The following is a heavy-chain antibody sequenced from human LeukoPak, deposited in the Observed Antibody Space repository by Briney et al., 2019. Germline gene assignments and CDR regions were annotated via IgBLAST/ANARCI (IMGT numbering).Heavy chain of an antibody. CDR3: AREGARRQLWLEYYFDY. J-gene: IGHJ4*02. CDR2: IYYSGST. Sequence: SETLSLTCTVSGGSVSSGSYYWSWIRQPPGKGLEWIGYIYYSGSTNYNPSLKSRVTISVDTSKNQFSLKLSSVTAADTAVYYCAREGARRQLWLEYYFDYWGQGTLVTVSS. V-gene: IGHV4-61*01. D-gene: IGHD5-18*01. CDR1: GGSVSSGSYY.